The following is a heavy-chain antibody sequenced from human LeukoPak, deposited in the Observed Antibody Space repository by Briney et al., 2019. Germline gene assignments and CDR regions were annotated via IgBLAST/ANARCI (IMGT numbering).Heavy chain of an antibody. CDR3: ATGAVTRGFEY. D-gene: IGHD4-17*01. J-gene: IGHJ4*02. CDR1: GDTFSGYY. CDR2: INPNIGTT. V-gene: IGHV1-2*02. Sequence: ASVKVSCKASGDTFSGYYMYWVRQAPGQGLEWMGWINPNIGTTNYAQKFQGRVTMTMDTSISSAYMDLSRLRSEDTAVYYCATGAVTRGFEYWGQGTLVTVSS.